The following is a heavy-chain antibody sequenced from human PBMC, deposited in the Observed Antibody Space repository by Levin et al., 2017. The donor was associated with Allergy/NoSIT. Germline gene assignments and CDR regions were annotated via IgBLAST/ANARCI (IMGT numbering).Heavy chain of an antibody. D-gene: IGHD6-13*01. CDR1: GFTFSDYY. V-gene: IGHV3-11*05. Sequence: GGSLRLSCAASGFTFSDYYMSWIRQAPGKGLEWVSYIGGSSSYTSYADSVKGRFTISRDNAKNSLYLQMNSRRAEDTAVYYCARVWYGSRCLYYWGQGTLVTVSS. J-gene: IGHJ4*02. CDR3: ARVWYGSRCLYY. CDR2: IGGSSSYT.